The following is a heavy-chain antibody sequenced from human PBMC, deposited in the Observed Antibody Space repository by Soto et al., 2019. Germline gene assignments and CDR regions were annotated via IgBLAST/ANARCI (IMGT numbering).Heavy chain of an antibody. J-gene: IGHJ5*02. CDR1: GGSVSSGSYY. D-gene: IGHD4-17*01. CDR2: IYYSGST. Sequence: ETLSLTCTVSGGSVSSGSYYWSWIRQPPGKGLEWIGYIYYSGSTNYNPSLKSRVTISVDTSKNQFSLKLSSVTAADTAVYYCARDRDYLNWFDPWGQGTLVTVSS. CDR3: ARDRDYLNWFDP. V-gene: IGHV4-61*01.